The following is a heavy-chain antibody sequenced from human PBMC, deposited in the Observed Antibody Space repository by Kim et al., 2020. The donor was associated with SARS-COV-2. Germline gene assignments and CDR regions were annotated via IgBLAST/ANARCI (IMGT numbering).Heavy chain of an antibody. CDR2: IYYSGST. CDR1: GGSISSGGYY. Sequence: SETLSLTCTVSGGSISSGGYYWSWIRQHPGKGLEWIGYIYYSGSTYYNPSLKSRVTISVDTSKNQFSLKLSSVTAADTAVYYCARVTSGWPDYWGQGTLVTVSS. J-gene: IGHJ4*02. V-gene: IGHV4-31*03. D-gene: IGHD6-19*01. CDR3: ARVTSGWPDY.